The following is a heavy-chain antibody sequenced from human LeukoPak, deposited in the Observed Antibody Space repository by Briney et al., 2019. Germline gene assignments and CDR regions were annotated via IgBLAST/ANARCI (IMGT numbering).Heavy chain of an antibody. Sequence: PGGSLRLSCAASGFSFSSDWMSWVRQAPGKGLEWVANIKQDGSEKHYVDSVKGRFTVSRDNAKNSLYLQMNSLRADDTAVYYCARGFGITFWGQGTLVTVSS. CDR1: GFSFSSDW. J-gene: IGHJ4*02. CDR2: IKQDGSEK. CDR3: ARGFGITF. D-gene: IGHD3-16*01. V-gene: IGHV3-7*03.